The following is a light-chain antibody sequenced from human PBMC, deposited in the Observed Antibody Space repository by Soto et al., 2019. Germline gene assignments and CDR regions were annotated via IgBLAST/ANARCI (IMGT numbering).Light chain of an antibody. CDR3: QQYNSYPWT. CDR2: DAS. V-gene: IGKV1-5*01. CDR1: QSISSW. J-gene: IGKJ1*01. Sequence: DIQMTQTPSTLSASVGDRGTITCRASQSISSWLAWYQQKPGKAPKLLIYDASSLESGVPSRFSGSGSGTEFTLTISSLQPDDFATYYCQQYNSYPWTFGQGTNVEIK.